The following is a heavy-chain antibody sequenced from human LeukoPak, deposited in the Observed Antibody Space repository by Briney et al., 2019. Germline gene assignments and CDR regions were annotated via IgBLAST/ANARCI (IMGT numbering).Heavy chain of an antibody. CDR2: ISGSGGST. D-gene: IGHD1-26*01. J-gene: IGHJ4*02. CDR3: AKDRHSGSYYGFPFDY. Sequence: HPGGSLRLSCAASGFTFSSYAMSWVRQAPGKGLEWVSAISGSGGSTYYADSVKGRFTISRDNSKNTLYLQMNSLRAEDTAVYYCAKDRHSGSYYGFPFDYWGQGTLVTVSS. V-gene: IGHV3-23*01. CDR1: GFTFSSYA.